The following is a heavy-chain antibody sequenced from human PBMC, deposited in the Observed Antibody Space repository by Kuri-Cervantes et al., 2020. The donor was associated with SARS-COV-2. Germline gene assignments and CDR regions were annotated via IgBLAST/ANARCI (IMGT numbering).Heavy chain of an antibody. D-gene: IGHD3-16*02. V-gene: IGHV4-30-2*01. CDR2: IYHSGST. J-gene: IGHJ3*02. Sequence: LRLSCAVSGGSISSGGYSWSWIRQPPGKGLEWIGYIYHSGSTYYNPSLKSRVTISVDRSKNQFSLKLSSVTAADTAVYYCARDPLGITFGGVIVDAFDIWGQGTMVTVSS. CDR3: ARDPLGITFGGVIVDAFDI. CDR1: GGSISSGGYS.